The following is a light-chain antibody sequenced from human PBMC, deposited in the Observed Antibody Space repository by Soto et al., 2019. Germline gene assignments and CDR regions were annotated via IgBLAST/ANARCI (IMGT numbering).Light chain of an antibody. Sequence: DIQLTQSLFSVSASVGERVTLTCHASQGISRSLTWYQQKPGKAPKLLIYAASSLQSGVPSRFSGSGFGTDFTLTISSLQPEDFATYYCQQSYSTLALTFGGGTKVDIK. V-gene: IGKV1-39*01. CDR2: AAS. J-gene: IGKJ4*01. CDR1: QGISRS. CDR3: QQSYSTLALT.